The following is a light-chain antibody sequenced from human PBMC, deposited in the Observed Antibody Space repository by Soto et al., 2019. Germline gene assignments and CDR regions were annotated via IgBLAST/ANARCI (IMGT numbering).Light chain of an antibody. CDR3: QQYNNWPLT. Sequence: EIVMTQSPATLSVSPGERVTLSCRASQSVSNNLAWYQQKPGQAPRLLIYGASTRATGISARFSGSGSGTEFTLTISSLQSEDFAVYYCQQYNNWPLTFGGGTKVEIK. V-gene: IGKV3-15*01. J-gene: IGKJ4*01. CDR2: GAS. CDR1: QSVSNN.